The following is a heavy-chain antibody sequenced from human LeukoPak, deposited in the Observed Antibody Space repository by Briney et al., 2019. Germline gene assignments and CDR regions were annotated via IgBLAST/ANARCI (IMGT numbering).Heavy chain of an antibody. CDR2: VVPMFGIR. J-gene: IGHJ4*02. V-gene: IGHV1-69*04. CDR1: GGTFNNYA. Sequence: SVKVSCKTSGGTFNNYAISWVRQAPGQGLEWMGRVVPMFGIRNYPQTFRGRVNITADKATNTVYLELRSLRAEDTAIYYCATEPSRSYSFDHLDFWGLGTPVTVSS. CDR3: ATEPSRSYSFDHLDF. D-gene: IGHD5-12*01.